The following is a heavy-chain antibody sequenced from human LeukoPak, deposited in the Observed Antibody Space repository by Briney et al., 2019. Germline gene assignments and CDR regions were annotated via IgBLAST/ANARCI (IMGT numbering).Heavy chain of an antibody. CDR1: GFTFDDYA. CDR2: ISGDGGST. J-gene: IGHJ5*02. CDR3: AKDRYSSHTRTNWFDP. V-gene: IGHV3-43*02. Sequence: GGSLRLSCVASGFTFDDYAMHWVRQAPGKGLEWVSLISGDGGSTYYADSVKGRFTISRDNSKNSLYLQMNSLRTEDTALYYCAKDRYSSHTRTNWFDPWGQGTLVTVSS. D-gene: IGHD6-19*01.